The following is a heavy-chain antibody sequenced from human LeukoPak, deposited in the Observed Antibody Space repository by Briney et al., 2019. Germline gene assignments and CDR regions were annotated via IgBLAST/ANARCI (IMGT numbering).Heavy chain of an antibody. J-gene: IGHJ6*02. Sequence: SETLSLTCAVYGGSFSGYYLSWIRQPPGKGLEWIGEINHSGSTNYNASLKSRVTISVDTSKNHFSLKLSSVTAADTAVYYCARDDRIAVAGSNYYYYYGMDVWGQGTTVTVSS. CDR1: GGSFSGYY. CDR3: ARDDRIAVAGSNYYYYYGMDV. D-gene: IGHD6-19*01. CDR2: INHSGST. V-gene: IGHV4-34*01.